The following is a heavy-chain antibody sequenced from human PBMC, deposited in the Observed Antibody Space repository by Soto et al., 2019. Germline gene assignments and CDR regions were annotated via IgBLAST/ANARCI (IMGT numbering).Heavy chain of an antibody. CDR3: SSCYGYYTMDV. CDR1: GYSFTSYW. Sequence: GESLKISCKGSGYSFTSYWIGWVRQMPGKGLEWMGIIYPGDSDTRYSPSFQGQVTISADKSISTAADTAVYSCARHPGYCSGSSCYGYYTMDVWGQGTTVTVSS. D-gene: IGHD2-2*01. V-gene: IGHV5-51*01. J-gene: IGHJ6*02. CDR2: IYPGDSDT.